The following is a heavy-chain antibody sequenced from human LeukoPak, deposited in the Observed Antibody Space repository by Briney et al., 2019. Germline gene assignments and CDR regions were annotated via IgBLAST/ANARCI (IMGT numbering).Heavy chain of an antibody. CDR2: IDPSDSYT. CDR1: GYSFTSYW. J-gene: IGHJ1*01. CDR3: AGAGIAVAGNSEYFQH. V-gene: IGHV5-10-1*01. D-gene: IGHD6-19*01. Sequence: GESPGISCKGSGYSFTSYWISWVRQMPGKGLEWMGRIDPSDSYTNYSPSFQGHVTISADKSISTAYLQWSSLKASDTAMYYCAGAGIAVAGNSEYFQHWGQGTLVTVSS.